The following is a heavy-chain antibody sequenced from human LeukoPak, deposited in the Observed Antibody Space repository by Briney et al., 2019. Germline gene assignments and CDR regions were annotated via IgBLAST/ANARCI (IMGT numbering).Heavy chain of an antibody. V-gene: IGHV3-30*02. Sequence: GGSLRLSCVASGFTFRSNGMHWVRQAPGKGLEWVAFIQNDGNNKKYADSVKGRFTISRDNSKNTLYLQMNSLRAEDTAVYYCARDWGTSSLYLVNWGQGTLVTVSS. CDR2: IQNDGNNK. J-gene: IGHJ4*02. CDR1: GFTFRSNG. D-gene: IGHD6-6*01. CDR3: ARDWGTSSLYLVN.